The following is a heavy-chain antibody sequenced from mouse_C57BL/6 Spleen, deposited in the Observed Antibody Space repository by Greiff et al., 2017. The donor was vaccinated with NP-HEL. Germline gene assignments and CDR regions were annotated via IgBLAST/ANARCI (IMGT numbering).Heavy chain of an antibody. CDR3: YSYGNYGAMDY. D-gene: IGHD2-1*01. CDR1: GFNIKDDY. Sequence: VQLQQSGAELVRPGASVKLSCTASGFNIKDDYMHWVKQRPEQGLEWIGWIDPENGDTEYASKFQGKATITADTSSNTAYLQLSSLTSEDTAVYYCYSYGNYGAMDYWGQGTSVTVSS. V-gene: IGHV14-4*01. CDR2: IDPENGDT. J-gene: IGHJ4*01.